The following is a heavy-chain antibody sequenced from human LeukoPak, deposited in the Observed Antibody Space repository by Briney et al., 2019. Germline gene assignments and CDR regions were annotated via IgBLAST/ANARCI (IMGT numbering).Heavy chain of an antibody. CDR3: ARTIFGVVPLDY. V-gene: IGHV4-34*01. Sequence: SETLSLTCAVYGGSFSGYYWSWTRQPPGKGLEWIGEINHSGSTNYNPSLKSRVTISVDTSKNQFSLKLSSVTAADTAVYYCARTIFGVVPLDYWGQGTLVTVS. D-gene: IGHD3-3*01. CDR2: INHSGST. CDR1: GGSFSGYY. J-gene: IGHJ4*02.